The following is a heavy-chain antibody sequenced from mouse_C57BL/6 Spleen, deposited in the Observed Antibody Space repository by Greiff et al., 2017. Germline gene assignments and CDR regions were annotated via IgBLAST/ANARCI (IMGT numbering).Heavy chain of an antibody. CDR3: ASSYGNYPAWFAY. J-gene: IGHJ3*01. CDR2: IHPNSGST. Sequence: QVQLQQPGAELVKPGASVKLSCKASGYTFTSYWMHWVKQRPGQGLEWIGMIHPNSGSTNYNEKFKSKATLTVDKSSSTAYMQLSGLTSEDSAIYYCASSYGNYPAWFAYWGQGTLVTVSA. V-gene: IGHV1-64*01. D-gene: IGHD2-1*01. CDR1: GYTFTSYW.